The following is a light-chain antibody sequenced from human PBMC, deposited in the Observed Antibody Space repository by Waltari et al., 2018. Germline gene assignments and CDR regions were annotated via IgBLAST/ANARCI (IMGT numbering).Light chain of an antibody. J-gene: IGLJ2*01. V-gene: IGLV3-21*04. Sequence: SYVLTQAPSVSVAPGQTATITCGGTAIGRTNVHWYQQKPGQAPIVVIYYDSDRPSGIPERFSGSNSENTATLTISRVEAGDEADYFCQVWDPNSDHLVVFGGGTKLTVL. CDR2: YDS. CDR1: AIGRTN. CDR3: QVWDPNSDHLVV.